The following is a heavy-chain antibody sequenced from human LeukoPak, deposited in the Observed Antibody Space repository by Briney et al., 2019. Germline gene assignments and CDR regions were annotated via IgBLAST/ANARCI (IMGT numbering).Heavy chain of an antibody. J-gene: IGHJ5*02. D-gene: IGHD2-21*02. CDR3: ARGEVTREYNWFDP. CDR2: IKQDGSEK. CDR1: GFTFSSYW. V-gene: IGHV3-7*01. Sequence: PGGSLRLSCAASGFTFSSYWMSWVRQAPGKGLEWVANIKQDGSEKYYVDSVKGRFTTSRDNAKNSLYLQMNSLRAEDTAVYYCARGEVTREYNWFDPWGQGTLVTVSS.